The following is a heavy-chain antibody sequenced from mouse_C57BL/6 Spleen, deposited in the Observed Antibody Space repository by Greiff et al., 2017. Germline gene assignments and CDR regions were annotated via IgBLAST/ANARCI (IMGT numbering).Heavy chain of an antibody. CDR2: IDPSDSYT. CDR3: ARLFGPFAY. D-gene: IGHD1-1*01. V-gene: IGHV1-69*01. J-gene: IGHJ3*01. CDR1: GYTFTSYW. Sequence: QVQLPQPGAELVMPGASVKLSCKASGYTFTSYWMHWVKQRPGQGLAWIGEIDPSDSYTHYNQKFKGKSTLTVDKSSSTAYMRLSSLACEESAVYYCARLFGPFAYWGQGTLVTGSA.